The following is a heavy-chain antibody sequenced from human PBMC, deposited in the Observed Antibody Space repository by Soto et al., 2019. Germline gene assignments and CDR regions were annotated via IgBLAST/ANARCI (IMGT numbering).Heavy chain of an antibody. D-gene: IGHD5-12*01. Sequence: QLQLLESGSGLVKPSQTLSLTCAVSGGSISSGGYSWSWIRQPPGKGLEWIGYIYHSVSTYYNPSLKSRLTISVDRSKNQFSLKLSSVTAADTAVYYCAAGGGLPRYYWGQGTLVTVSS. CDR3: AAGGGLPRYY. CDR2: IYHSVST. V-gene: IGHV4-30-2*01. CDR1: GGSISSGGYS. J-gene: IGHJ4*02.